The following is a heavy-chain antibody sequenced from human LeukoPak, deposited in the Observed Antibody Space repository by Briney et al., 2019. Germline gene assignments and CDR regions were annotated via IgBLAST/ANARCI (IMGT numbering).Heavy chain of an antibody. CDR3: ARVTATYYYGSGSPDYFDY. CDR2: IYYSGST. CDR1: GGSISSYY. V-gene: IGHV4-59*12. D-gene: IGHD3-10*01. Sequence: PSETLPLTCTVSGGSISSYYWSWIRQPPGKGLEWNGYIYYSGSTNYNPSLKSRVTISVDTSKNQFSLKLSSVTAADTAVYYCARVTATYYYGSGSPDYFDYWGQGTLVTVSS. J-gene: IGHJ4*02.